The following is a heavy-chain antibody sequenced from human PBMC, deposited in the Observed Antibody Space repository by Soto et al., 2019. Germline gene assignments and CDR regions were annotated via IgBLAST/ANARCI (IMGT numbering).Heavy chain of an antibody. CDR2: INPNSGGT. J-gene: IGHJ4*02. D-gene: IGHD3-10*01. CDR3: ARGRNLWFGELYLGY. Sequence: GASVKVSCKASGYTFTGYYMHWVRQAPGQGLEWMGWINPNSGGTNYAQKFQGWVTMTRDTSISTAYMELSRPRSDDTAVYYCARGRNLWFGELYLGYWGQGTLVTVSS. V-gene: IGHV1-2*04. CDR1: GYTFTGYY.